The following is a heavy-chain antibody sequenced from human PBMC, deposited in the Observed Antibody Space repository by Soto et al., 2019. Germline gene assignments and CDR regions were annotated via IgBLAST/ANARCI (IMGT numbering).Heavy chain of an antibody. CDR1: GFTFSSYG. D-gene: IGHD3-22*01. J-gene: IGHJ4*02. CDR2: IWYDGSNK. V-gene: IGHV3-33*01. Sequence: GGSLRLSCAASGFTFSSYGMHWVRQAPGKGLEWVAVIWYDGSNKYYADSVKGRFTISRDNSKNTLYLQMNSLRAEDTAVYYCASYNYYDSSGYPRDGDYWGQGTLVTVSS. CDR3: ASYNYYDSSGYPRDGDY.